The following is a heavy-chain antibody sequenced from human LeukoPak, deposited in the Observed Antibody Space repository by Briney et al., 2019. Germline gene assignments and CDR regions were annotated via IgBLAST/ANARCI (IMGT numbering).Heavy chain of an antibody. CDR1: GGSFSTCY. J-gene: IGHJ3*02. D-gene: IGHD2-15*01. CDR2: INHSGST. Sequence: SETLSLTCAVYGGSFSTCYWNWIRPSPGKGLEWIGEINHSGSTNSNPSLKSRVTILIDTSKNQFSLKLSSVTAADTAVYYCARFPCSGDSCYSGIRAFDIWGQGTMVIVSS. V-gene: IGHV4-34*01. CDR3: ARFPCSGDSCYSGIRAFDI.